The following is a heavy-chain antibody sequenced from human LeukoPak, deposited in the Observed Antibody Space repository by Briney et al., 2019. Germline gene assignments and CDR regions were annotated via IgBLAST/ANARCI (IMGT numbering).Heavy chain of an antibody. D-gene: IGHD1-26*01. V-gene: IGHV4-34*01. CDR3: ARLSYIHNWFDP. CDR2: INHSGST. Sequence: SETLSLTCAVYGGSFSGYYWSWIRQPPGKGLEWIGEINHSGSTNYNPSLKSRVTISVDTSKNQFSLKLSSVTAADTVVYYCARLSYIHNWFDPWGQGTLVTVSS. J-gene: IGHJ5*02. CDR1: GGSFSGYY.